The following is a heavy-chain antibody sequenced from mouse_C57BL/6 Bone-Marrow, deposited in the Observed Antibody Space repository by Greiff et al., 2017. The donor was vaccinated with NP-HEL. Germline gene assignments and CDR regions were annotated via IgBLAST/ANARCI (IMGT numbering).Heavy chain of an antibody. Sequence: VQLKQSGPELVKPGASVKISCKASGYSFTDYNMNWVKQSNGKSLEWIGVINPNYGTTSYNQKFKGKATLTVDPSSSTAYMQLNSLTSEDSAVYYGAREGVYYDYDGPWFAYWGKGTLVTVSA. CDR3: AREGVYYDYDGPWFAY. V-gene: IGHV1-39*01. CDR1: GYSFTDYN. D-gene: IGHD2-4*01. J-gene: IGHJ3*01. CDR2: INPNYGTT.